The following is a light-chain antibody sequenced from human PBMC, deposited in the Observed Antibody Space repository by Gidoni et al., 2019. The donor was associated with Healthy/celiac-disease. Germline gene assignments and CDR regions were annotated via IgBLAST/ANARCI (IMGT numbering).Light chain of an antibody. CDR1: SSNIGSNY. CDR2: RNN. Sequence: QSVLPQPPSASGTPGPWVTISCSGSSSNIGSNYVYWYQQLPGTAPKLLIYRNNQRPSGVPDRFSGSKSGTSASLAISGLRSEDEADYYCAAWDDSLSGSYWVFGGGTKLTVL. V-gene: IGLV1-47*01. J-gene: IGLJ3*02. CDR3: AAWDDSLSGSYWV.